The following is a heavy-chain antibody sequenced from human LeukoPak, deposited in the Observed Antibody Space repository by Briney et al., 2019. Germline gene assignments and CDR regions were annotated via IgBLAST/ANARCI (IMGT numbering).Heavy chain of an antibody. Sequence: GASLKISCKGSGYRFTSYWIGWVRQMPGKGLEWMGIIYPSDSDTRYSPSFQGQVTISADKSISTAYLQWSSLKASDTAMYYCARRTGWTERYYFDYWGQGTLVTVSS. CDR1: GYRFTSYW. J-gene: IGHJ4*02. CDR2: IYPSDSDT. V-gene: IGHV5-51*01. CDR3: ARRTGWTERYYFDY. D-gene: IGHD1-1*01.